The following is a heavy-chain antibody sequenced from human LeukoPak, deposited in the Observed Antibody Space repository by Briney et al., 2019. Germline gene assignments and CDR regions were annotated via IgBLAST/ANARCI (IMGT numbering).Heavy chain of an antibody. CDR2: ISRSSSHI. CDR3: ARDRAGTVPVDI. J-gene: IGHJ3*02. CDR1: GFTFSSYS. V-gene: IGHV3-21*01. Sequence: GGSLRLSCAASGFTFSSYSMNWVRQAPGKGLEWVSSISRSSSHIYFADSVMGRFTISRDNAKNSLHLQMNSLRVEDTAVYYCARDRAGTVPVDIWGQGTMVIVSS. D-gene: IGHD1-1*01.